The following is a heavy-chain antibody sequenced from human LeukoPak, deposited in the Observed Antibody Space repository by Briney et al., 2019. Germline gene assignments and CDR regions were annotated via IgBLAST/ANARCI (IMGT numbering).Heavy chain of an antibody. CDR3: ARETYYYDSSGPIAGIDY. V-gene: IGHV4-34*01. CDR1: GGSFSGYY. J-gene: IGHJ4*02. D-gene: IGHD3-22*01. CDR2: INHSGST. Sequence: PSETLSLTCAVYGGSFSGYYWSWIRQPPGKGLEWIGEINHSGSTNYNPSLKSRVTISVDTSKNQFSLKLSSVTAADTAVYYCARETYYYDSSGPIAGIDYWGQGTLVTVSS.